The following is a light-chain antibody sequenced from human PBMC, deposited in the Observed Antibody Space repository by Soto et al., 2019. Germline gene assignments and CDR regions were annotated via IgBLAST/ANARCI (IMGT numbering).Light chain of an antibody. V-gene: IGKV3-20*01. CDR3: QQYGSSPPYT. Sequence: EIVLTQSPGTLSLSPGERATLSCRASQSVSSSYLAWYQQKPGQAPRLLIYGASSRATGIPDRFSGSGSGTDFTLTIRRLEAEDFAGYYCQQYGSSPPYTFGQGTKLEIK. J-gene: IGKJ2*01. CDR1: QSVSSSY. CDR2: GAS.